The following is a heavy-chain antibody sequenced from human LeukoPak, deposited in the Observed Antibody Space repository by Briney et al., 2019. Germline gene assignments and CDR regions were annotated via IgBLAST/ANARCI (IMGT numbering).Heavy chain of an antibody. V-gene: IGHV4-59*01. Sequence: PSETLSLTCTVSDGSIINYYWTWIRQPPGKGLEWIGYVYDSGSTNYNPSLKSRVTISIDTSKKQFSLKLTSVTAADTAVYYCARNVPTYDYVWGSYVGAFDIWGQGTMVSVSS. D-gene: IGHD3-16*01. CDR1: DGSIINYY. CDR2: VYDSGST. J-gene: IGHJ3*02. CDR3: ARNVPTYDYVWGSYVGAFDI.